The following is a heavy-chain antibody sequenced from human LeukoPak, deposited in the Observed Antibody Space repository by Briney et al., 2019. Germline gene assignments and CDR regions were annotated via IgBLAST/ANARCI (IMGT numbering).Heavy chain of an antibody. V-gene: IGHV4-4*02. D-gene: IGHD3-10*01. J-gene: IGHJ4*02. CDR1: GGSISTSNW. CDR2: VYHSGST. CDR3: ARGGDYGSGSFRWRHFDS. Sequence: SGTLSLTCTVSGGSISTSNWWSWVRQPPGKGLEWIGEVYHSGSTTYNSSLKSRLTMSIDKSKNHFSLNLSSVTAADTAVYYCARGGDYGSGSFRWRHFDSWGQGTLVTVSS.